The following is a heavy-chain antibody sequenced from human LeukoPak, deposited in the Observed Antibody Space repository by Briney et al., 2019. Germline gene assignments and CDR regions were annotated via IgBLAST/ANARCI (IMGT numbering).Heavy chain of an antibody. D-gene: IGHD6-13*01. J-gene: IGHJ5*02. Sequence: SETLSLTCTVSGYSISSGYSWGWIRQSPGKGLEWIGSIYHSGSTSYNPSLKSRLTISVDTSKNQFSLKLNFVTAADTAMYYCARMFRSSWYINWFDPWGQGTLVTVSS. CDR2: IYHSGST. V-gene: IGHV4-38-2*02. CDR3: ARMFRSSWYINWFDP. CDR1: GYSISSGYS.